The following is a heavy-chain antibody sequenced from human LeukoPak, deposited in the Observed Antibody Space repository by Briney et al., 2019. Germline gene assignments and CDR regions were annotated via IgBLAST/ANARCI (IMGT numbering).Heavy chain of an antibody. CDR1: GFTFSNYA. CDR2: ISGTGGST. CDR3: AKDLRSGWYGSSAGSDY. V-gene: IGHV3-23*01. J-gene: IGHJ4*02. Sequence: QPGGSLRLSCAAAGFTFSNYAMSWVRQAPGKGLEWVSTISGTGGSTYYADSVKGRFTISRDNSKNTLYLQMNSLRAEDTALYYCAKDLRSGWYGSSAGSDYWGQGTLVTVSS. D-gene: IGHD6-19*01.